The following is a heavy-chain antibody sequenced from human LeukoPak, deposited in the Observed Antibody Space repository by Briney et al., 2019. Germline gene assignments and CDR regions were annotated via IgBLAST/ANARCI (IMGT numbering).Heavy chain of an antibody. CDR1: GGSISSYY. J-gene: IGHJ4*02. CDR2: IYYSGST. V-gene: IGHV4-59*12. Sequence: SETLSLTCTVSGGSISSYYWSWIRQPPGKGLEWIGYIYYSGSTNYNPSLKSRVTISVDTSKNQFSLKLSSVTAADTAVYYCARVPAGLRLGELSLYPDYWGQGTLVTVSS. CDR3: ARVPAGLRLGELSLYPDY. D-gene: IGHD3-16*02.